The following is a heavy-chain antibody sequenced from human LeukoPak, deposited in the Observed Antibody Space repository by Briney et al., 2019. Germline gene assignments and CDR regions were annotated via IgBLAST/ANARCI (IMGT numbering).Heavy chain of an antibody. J-gene: IGHJ4*02. CDR1: GFTLDDYG. D-gene: IGHD3-22*01. V-gene: IGHV3-20*04. Sequence: PGGSLRLSCAASGFTLDDYGMSWVRQAPGKGLEWASGINWNGGSTGYADSVKGRFTISRDNAKNSLYLQMNSLRAEDTALYYCARATGDSSGYWGYKIYYFDYWGQGTLVTVSS. CDR2: INWNGGST. CDR3: ARATGDSSGYWGYKIYYFDY.